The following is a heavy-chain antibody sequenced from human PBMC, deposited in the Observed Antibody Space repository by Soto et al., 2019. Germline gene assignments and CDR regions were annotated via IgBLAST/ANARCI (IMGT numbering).Heavy chain of an antibody. V-gene: IGHV3-48*03. D-gene: IGHD2-2*01. CDR2: ISTSGTT. CDR3: ARGGYCSGTFCYSFNAFDA. CDR1: GFTLSDHE. Sequence: EVRLVESGGGSGQPGGSLRLSCVVSGFTLSDHEMNWVRRAPGKGLEWISYISTSGTTHYADSVKGRFTISRDNFNSALYLQMNSLKVEDTAAYYCARGGYCSGTFCYSFNAFDAWGQGTMVAVSS. J-gene: IGHJ3*01.